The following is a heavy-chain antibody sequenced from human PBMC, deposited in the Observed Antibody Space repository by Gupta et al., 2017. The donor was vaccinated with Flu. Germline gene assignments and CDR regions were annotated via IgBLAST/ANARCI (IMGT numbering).Heavy chain of an antibody. V-gene: IGHV4-39*01. Sequence: RQPQGKGLESIGNIYYSGYSYYNPSLQSRVTISVDTSKNQFSLRLSSVTAADTAVYYCARMGGVGSSGKTFDFWGQGTLVAVSS. D-gene: IGHD3-10*01. CDR2: IYYSGYS. J-gene: IGHJ4*02. CDR3: ARMGGVGSSGKTFDF.